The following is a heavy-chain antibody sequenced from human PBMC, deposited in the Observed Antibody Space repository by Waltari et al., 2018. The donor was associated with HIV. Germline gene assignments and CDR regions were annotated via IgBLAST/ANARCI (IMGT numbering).Heavy chain of an antibody. D-gene: IGHD3-10*01. CDR1: GFTFSSYW. J-gene: IGHJ4*02. V-gene: IGHV3-7*04. CDR2: KKQDGSEK. Sequence: EVQLVESGGGLVQPGGSLRLSCAASGFTFSSYWMSWVRQAPGKGRGWVANKKQDGSEKYDVDSVNGRFTISRDNAENSLYLQMNSLRAEDTAVYYCARGGFYGSGSKVNWGQGTLVTVSS. CDR3: ARGGFYGSGSKVN.